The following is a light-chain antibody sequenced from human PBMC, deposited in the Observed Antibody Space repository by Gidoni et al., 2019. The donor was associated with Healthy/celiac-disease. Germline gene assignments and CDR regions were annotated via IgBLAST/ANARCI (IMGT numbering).Light chain of an antibody. CDR3: QSYDSSLSVNWV. Sequence: QSVLTHPPSVSGAPGTRVTISCTGSSSNIGAGYDVHWYQQLPGTAPKLLIYGNSKLPSGVPDRCSGSKSGTSASLAITGLQAEDEADYYCQSYDSSLSVNWVFGGGTKLTVL. V-gene: IGLV1-40*01. CDR1: SSNIGAGYD. J-gene: IGLJ3*02. CDR2: GNS.